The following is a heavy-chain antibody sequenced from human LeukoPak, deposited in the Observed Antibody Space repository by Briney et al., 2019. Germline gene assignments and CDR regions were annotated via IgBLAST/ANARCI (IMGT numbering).Heavy chain of an antibody. D-gene: IGHD3-3*01. CDR1: GFTFGDYA. Sequence: GGSLRLSCTASGFTFGDYAMSWVRQAPGKGLEWVGFIRSKAYGGTTEYAASVKGRFTISRDDSKSIAYLQMNSLKTEDTAVYYCTSDYYDFWSGPDRILDYWGQGTLVTVSS. J-gene: IGHJ4*02. CDR3: TSDYYDFWSGPDRILDY. CDR2: IRSKAYGGTT. V-gene: IGHV3-49*04.